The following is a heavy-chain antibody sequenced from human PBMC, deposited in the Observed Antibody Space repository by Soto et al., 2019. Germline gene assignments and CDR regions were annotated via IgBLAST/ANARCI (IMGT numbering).Heavy chain of an antibody. D-gene: IGHD2-15*01. J-gene: IGHJ4*02. CDR1: GYTFTSYG. Sequence: GASVKVSCKASGYTFTSYGISWLRQAPGQGLEWMGWISTYKGNTNYAQKLQGRVTMTTDTSTNTAYMELRSLRSDDTAVYYCARAVRYCSGGSCYSWYYFDYWGQGTQVTVSS. V-gene: IGHV1-18*01. CDR3: ARAVRYCSGGSCYSWYYFDY. CDR2: ISTYKGNT.